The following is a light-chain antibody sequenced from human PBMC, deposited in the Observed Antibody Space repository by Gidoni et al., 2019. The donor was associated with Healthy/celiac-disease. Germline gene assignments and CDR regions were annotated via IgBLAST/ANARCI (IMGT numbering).Light chain of an antibody. J-gene: IGKJ4*01. V-gene: IGKV1-33*01. Sequence: SWLTPSPSSLSASVGDRVTITCQASQDISNYLNWYQQKPGKAPKLLIYDASNLERGVPSRFSGSGSGTEFTFTISSLQPEDIATYYWQQYDNLPRCFGGGTKVEIK. CDR2: DAS. CDR1: QDISNY. CDR3: QQYDNLPRC.